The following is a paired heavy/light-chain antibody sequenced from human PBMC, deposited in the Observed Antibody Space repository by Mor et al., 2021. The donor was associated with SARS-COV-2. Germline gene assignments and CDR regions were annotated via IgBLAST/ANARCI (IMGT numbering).Heavy chain of an antibody. CDR3: ASSTIMYYDFWSGYYTEKNRCYYYYGMDV. CDR2: IIPIFGTA. CDR1: GGTFSSYA. Sequence: QVQLVQSGAEVKKPGSSVKVSCKASGGTFSSYAISWVRQAPGQGLEWMGGIIPIFGTANYAQKFQGRVTITADESTSTAYMELSSLRSEDTAVYYCASSTIMYYDFWSGYYTEKNRCYYYYGMDVWGQGTTVTVSS. D-gene: IGHD3-3*01. J-gene: IGHJ6*02. V-gene: IGHV1-69*01.
Light chain of an antibody. J-gene: IGKJ1*01. V-gene: IGKV2-28*01. CDR3: MQALQWWT. Sequence: DIVMTQSPLSLPVTPGEPASISCRSSQSLLHSNGYNYLDWYLQKPGQSPQLLIYLGSNRASGVPDRFSGSGSGTDFTLKISRVEAEDVGVYYCMQALQWWTFGQGTKVEIK. CDR1: QSLLHSNGYNY. CDR2: LGS.